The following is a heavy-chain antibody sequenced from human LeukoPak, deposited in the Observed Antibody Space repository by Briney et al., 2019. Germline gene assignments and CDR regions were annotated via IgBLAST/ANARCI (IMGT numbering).Heavy chain of an antibody. D-gene: IGHD3-3*02. CDR3: AKDRLSRYDYYYGMDV. J-gene: IGHJ6*02. V-gene: IGHV3-30-3*01. Sequence: GGSLRLSCAASGFTFSSYAMHWVRQAPGKGLEWVAVISYDGSNKYYADSVKGRFTMSRDNSKNTLYLQMNSLRVEDTAVYYCAKDRLSRYDYYYGMDVWGQGTTVIVSS. CDR2: ISYDGSNK. CDR1: GFTFSSYA.